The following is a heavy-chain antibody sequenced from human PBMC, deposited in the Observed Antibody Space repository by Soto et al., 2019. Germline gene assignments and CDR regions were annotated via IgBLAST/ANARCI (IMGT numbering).Heavy chain of an antibody. CDR2: IYHSGNT. D-gene: IGHD3-3*02. CDR1: GYSITNGYY. CDR3: ARVKLAGRGSFHD. V-gene: IGHV4-38-2*01. Sequence: SETLSLTCAVSGYSITNGYYWGWIRQPPGKGLEWIGSIYHSGNTYYNPSLKSRVTLSIDTSKNQFSLKLGSVTAADTAMYYCARVKLAGRGSFHDWGQGTLVTVSS. J-gene: IGHJ4*02.